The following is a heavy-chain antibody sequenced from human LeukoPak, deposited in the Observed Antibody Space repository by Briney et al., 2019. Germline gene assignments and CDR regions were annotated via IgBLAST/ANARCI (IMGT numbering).Heavy chain of an antibody. J-gene: IGHJ4*02. CDR1: GSSISSSTW. Sequence: PSETLSLTCAVSGSSISSSTWWTWVRQPPGKGLEWIGEVFYSGSTNSNPSLQSRLTMSVDESKHEFSLKLTSVTAADTAVYYCASGGLVSRYLDHWGQGTLVTVSP. V-gene: IGHV4-4*02. D-gene: IGHD3-9*01. CDR3: ASGGLVSRYLDH. CDR2: VFYSGST.